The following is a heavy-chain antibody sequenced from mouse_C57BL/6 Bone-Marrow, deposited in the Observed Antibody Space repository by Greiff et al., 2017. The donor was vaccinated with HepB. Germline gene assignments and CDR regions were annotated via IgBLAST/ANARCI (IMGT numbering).Heavy chain of an antibody. CDR3: ARYDYGAWFAY. CDR2: IYPGSGST. V-gene: IGHV1-55*01. Sequence: VQLQQPGAELVKPGASVQMSCKASGYTFTSYWITWVTQRPGQGLEWIGDIYPGSGSTNYNEKFKSKATLTVDTSSSTAYMQLSSLTSEDSAFYYCARYDYGAWFAYWGQGTLVTVSA. D-gene: IGHD2-4*01. J-gene: IGHJ3*01. CDR1: GYTFTSYW.